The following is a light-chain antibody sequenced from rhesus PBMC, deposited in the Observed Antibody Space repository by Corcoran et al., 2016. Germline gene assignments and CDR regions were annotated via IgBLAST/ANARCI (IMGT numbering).Light chain of an antibody. CDR3: LQHNSYPYS. CDR1: QVISSY. Sequence: DIQMTQSPSSLSASVGDTVTITCRASQVISSYLNWFQQKPGKAPKRLIYDSSRLERGVPSRFSGSGSGTDFTLTISILQPEDFAAYYCLQHNSYPYSFGQGTKVEIK. V-gene: IGKV1-28*03. CDR2: DSS. J-gene: IGKJ2*01.